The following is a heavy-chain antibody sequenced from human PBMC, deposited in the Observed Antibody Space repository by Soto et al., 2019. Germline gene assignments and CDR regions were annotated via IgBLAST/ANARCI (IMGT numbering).Heavy chain of an antibody. J-gene: IGHJ4*02. CDR3: ARGYCSSTSCYDYNDYVSGADY. CDR1: GYTFTSYG. D-gene: IGHD2-2*01. V-gene: IGHV1-18*04. CDR2: ISAYNGNT. Sequence: QVQLLQSGAEVKKPGASVKVSCKASGYTFTSYGVTWVRQAPGQGLEWMGWISAYNGNTNYAQKFQGRVTMTTDTSTTIAYMELRSLRSDATAIYYCARGYCSSTSCYDYNDYVSGADYWGQGTLVTVSS.